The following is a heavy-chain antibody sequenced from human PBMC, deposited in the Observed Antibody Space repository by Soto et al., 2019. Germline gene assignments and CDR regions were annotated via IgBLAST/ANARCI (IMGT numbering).Heavy chain of an antibody. CDR1: GGPSNNFA. V-gene: IGHV1-69*01. CDR2: IIPIFGTA. D-gene: IGHD3-10*02. J-gene: IGHJ4*02. Sequence: QVQLVQSGAEVKKPGSSVKVSCKASGGPSNNFAISWVRQAPGQGLEWMGGIIPIFGTANYAQKFQGRVKITADDSTRTAYMELSSLRSEDTAVYYCAKLQGSGPYYDDDFWGQGTLVTVSS. CDR3: AKLQGSGPYYDDDF.